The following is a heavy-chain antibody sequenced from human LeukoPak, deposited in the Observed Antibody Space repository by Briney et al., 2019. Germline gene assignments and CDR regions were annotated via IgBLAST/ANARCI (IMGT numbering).Heavy chain of an antibody. Sequence: GGSLRLSCAASGYTFSSYGMHWVRQAPGKGLEWVAVIWYDGSNKYYADSVKGRFTISRDNSKNTLYLQMNSLRAEDTAVYYCAKDYVATTVTTLRFFDYWGQGTLVTVSS. CDR2: IWYDGSNK. J-gene: IGHJ4*02. CDR1: GYTFSSYG. CDR3: AKDYVATTVTTLRFFDY. D-gene: IGHD4-17*01. V-gene: IGHV3-33*06.